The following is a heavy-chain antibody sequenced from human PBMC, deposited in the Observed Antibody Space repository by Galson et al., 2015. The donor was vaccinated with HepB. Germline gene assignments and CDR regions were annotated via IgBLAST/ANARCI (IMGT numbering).Heavy chain of an antibody. CDR2: IYGNDDK. D-gene: IGHD5-12*01. Sequence: PALVKPTQTLTLTCTFSGFSLSTSGVGVGWIRQPPGKALEWLALIYGNDDKRYSPSLKSRLTITKDTSKNQVVLTMTNMDPVDTATYYCAHRASSGYPNAFDTWGQGTMVAVSS. CDR1: GFSLSTSGVG. J-gene: IGHJ3*02. V-gene: IGHV2-5*01. CDR3: AHRASSGYPNAFDT.